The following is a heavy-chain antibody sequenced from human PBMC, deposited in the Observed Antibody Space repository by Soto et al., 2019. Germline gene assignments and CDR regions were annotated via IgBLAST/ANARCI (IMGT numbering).Heavy chain of an antibody. V-gene: IGHV4-4*02. CDR3: ARDGDYGSGESTFWGFDI. D-gene: IGHD3-10*01. J-gene: IGHJ3*02. Sequence: QVQLQESGPGLVIPSGTLSLTCAVSGASISSSQWWTWVRQPPGKGLEWISETHHSGNTHYNPSLKGRVTISLDKSNNQISLKLTSVTAADTAVYYCARDGDYGSGESTFWGFDIWGQGTMVIVSS. CDR2: THHSGNT. CDR1: GASISSSQW.